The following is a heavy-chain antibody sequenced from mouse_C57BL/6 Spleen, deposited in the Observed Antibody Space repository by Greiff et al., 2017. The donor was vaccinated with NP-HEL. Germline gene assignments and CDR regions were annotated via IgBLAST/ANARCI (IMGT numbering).Heavy chain of an antibody. Sequence: QVQLQQSGAELARPGASVKLSCKASGYTFTRYGISWVKQRTGQGLEWIGEIYPRSGTTYYNEKFKGKATLTADKSSSTAYMELRSLTSEDSAFYFCARYYDSAWFAYWGQGTLVTVSA. CDR3: ARYYDSAWFAY. D-gene: IGHD2-4*01. CDR1: GYTFTRYG. V-gene: IGHV1-81*01. CDR2: IYPRSGTT. J-gene: IGHJ3*01.